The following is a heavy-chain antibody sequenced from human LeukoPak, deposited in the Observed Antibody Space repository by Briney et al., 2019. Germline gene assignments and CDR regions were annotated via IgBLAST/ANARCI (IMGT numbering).Heavy chain of an antibody. CDR2: IYYSGST. Sequence: SQTLSLTCTVSGGFISSGGYYWSWIRQHPGKGLEWIGYIYYSGSTYYNPSLKSRVTISVDTSNNQFSLKLSSVTAADTAVYYCARDIFKGTNWFDPWGQGTLVTVSS. D-gene: IGHD2-15*01. V-gene: IGHV4-31*03. J-gene: IGHJ5*02. CDR3: ARDIFKGTNWFDP. CDR1: GGFISSGGYY.